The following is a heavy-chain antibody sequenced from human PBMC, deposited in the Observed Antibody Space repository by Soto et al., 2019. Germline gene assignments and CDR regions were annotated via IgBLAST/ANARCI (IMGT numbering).Heavy chain of an antibody. V-gene: IGHV3-11*01. J-gene: IGHJ6*03. CDR1: GFTFSDYY. D-gene: IGHD4-17*01. CDR2: ISGTGNII. Sequence: VQLVESGGGLVKPGGSLRLSCAASGFTFSDYYVSWIRQAPGKGLECVSSISGTGNIIYYVDSARGRFTVSRDNANNSLYLEMNSLRAEDTAVYYCAREALTTVISPGYYLYCYLDVWGRGTTVTVSS. CDR3: AREALTTVISPGYYLYCYLDV.